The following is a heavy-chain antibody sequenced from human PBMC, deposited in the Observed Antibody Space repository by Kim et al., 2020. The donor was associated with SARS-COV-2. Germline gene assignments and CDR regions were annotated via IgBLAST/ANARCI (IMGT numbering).Heavy chain of an antibody. CDR1: GGSVSSNSWY. Sequence: SETLSLTCTVSGGSVSSNSWYWSWIRQPPGKRLEWLAYIYYTGSTTYHSSLKRRGTISVDTSKNQLSLKLSSVTAADTAVYYCARVITPSSCRYRFGYAFDIWGQGTMFTVSS. CDR3: ARVITPSSCRYRFGYAFDI. D-gene: IGHD6-19*01. V-gene: IGHV4-61*01. J-gene: IGHJ3*02. CDR2: IYYTGST.